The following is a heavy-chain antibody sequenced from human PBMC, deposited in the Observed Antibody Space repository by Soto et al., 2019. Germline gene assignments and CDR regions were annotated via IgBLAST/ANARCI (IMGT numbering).Heavy chain of an antibody. Sequence: SVKVSCKAAVGTFSIYAVSCVRQAPGQELEWMGGIITIFGTVNYAQKFQGRVTITADESTSTAYMELSSLRSEDTAVYYCSIRATTVVTDASYYYYGMDVWGKGTTVTVSS. J-gene: IGHJ6*04. CDR3: SIRATTVVTDASYYYYGMDV. CDR1: VGTFSIYA. V-gene: IGHV1-69*13. CDR2: IITIFGTV. D-gene: IGHD4-17*01.